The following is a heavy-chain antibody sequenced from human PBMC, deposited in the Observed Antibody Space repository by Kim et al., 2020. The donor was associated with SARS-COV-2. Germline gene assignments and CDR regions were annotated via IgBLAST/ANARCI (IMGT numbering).Heavy chain of an antibody. V-gene: IGHV3-53*01. Sequence: GGSLRLSCAASGFTVSSNYMSWVRQAPGKGLEWVSVIYSGGSTYYADSVKGRFTISRDNSENTLYLQMNSLRAEDTAVYYCARGERIVVVPAAPRGDYYGMDVWGQGTTVTVSS. CDR1: GFTVSSNY. J-gene: IGHJ6*02. CDR3: ARGERIVVVPAAPRGDYYGMDV. D-gene: IGHD2-2*01. CDR2: IYSGGST.